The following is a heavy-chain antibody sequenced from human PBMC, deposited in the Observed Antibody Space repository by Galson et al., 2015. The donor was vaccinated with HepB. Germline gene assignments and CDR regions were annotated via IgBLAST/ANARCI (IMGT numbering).Heavy chain of an antibody. J-gene: IGHJ6*02. CDR1: GFSFSGSA. CDR2: IRTKGNNYAT. Sequence: SLRLSCAASGFSFSGSAMHWVRQASGKGLEWLGRIRTKGNNYATAYAASLKGRFTISRDDSKNTAYLQMDSLKSEDTAVYYCTRLWGYYDTSGQAGGGYYFAMDVWGQGTTVTVSS. D-gene: IGHD3-22*01. V-gene: IGHV3-73*01. CDR3: TRLWGYYDTSGQAGGGYYFAMDV.